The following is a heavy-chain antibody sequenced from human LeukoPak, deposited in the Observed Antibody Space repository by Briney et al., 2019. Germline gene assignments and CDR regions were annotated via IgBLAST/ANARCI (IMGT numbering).Heavy chain of an antibody. V-gene: IGHV4-4*02. CDR2: IYHSGSA. CDR1: GDSISNNNW. CDR3: ARVLKKKGIAFVPFDR. D-gene: IGHD6-13*01. J-gene: IGHJ1*01. Sequence: SETLSLTCAVSGDSISNNNWWNLVRQAPGKGLEWIGEIYHSGSANYNPSLGSRVTMSVDNSKNQMSLELTSVTAPDTAVYYCARVLKKKGIAFVPFDRWGQGTLVAVSS.